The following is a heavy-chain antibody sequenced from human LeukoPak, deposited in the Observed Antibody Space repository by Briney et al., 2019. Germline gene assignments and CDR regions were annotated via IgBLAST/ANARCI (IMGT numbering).Heavy chain of an antibody. J-gene: IGHJ4*02. V-gene: IGHV4-34*01. Sequence: PSETLSLTCAVYGGSFSGYYWSWIRQPPGKGLEWIGEINHSGSTNYNPSLKSRVTISVDTSKNQFSLKLSSVTAADTAVYYCARVVPAANGDYWGQGTLVTVSS. CDR2: INHSGST. CDR1: GGSFSGYY. CDR3: ARVVPAANGDY. D-gene: IGHD2-2*01.